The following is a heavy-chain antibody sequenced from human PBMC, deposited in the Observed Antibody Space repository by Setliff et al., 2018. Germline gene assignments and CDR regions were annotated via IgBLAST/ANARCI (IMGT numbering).Heavy chain of an antibody. CDR1: GVSISTSNW. J-gene: IGHJ4*02. D-gene: IGHD4-17*01. CDR2: GIT. Sequence: TLSLTCAVSGVSISTSNWWSWVRQPPGKGLEWIGEGITNYNPSLKSRVSISVDKSKNQVSLKLNSVTAADTAVYYCGRDPHTPTVTTRGDYWGQGTLVTVSS. CDR3: GRDPHTPTVTTRGDY. V-gene: IGHV4-4*02.